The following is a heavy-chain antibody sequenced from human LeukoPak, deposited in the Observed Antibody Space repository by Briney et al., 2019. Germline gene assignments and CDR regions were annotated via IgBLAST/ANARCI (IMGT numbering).Heavy chain of an antibody. J-gene: IGHJ4*02. Sequence: PSETLSLTCTVSGGSISSYYWSWTRQPPGKGLEWIGYIYYSGSTNYNPSLKGRVTISVDTSKNQFSLKLSSVTAADTAVYYCARDYSSGSYDYWGQGTLVTVSS. V-gene: IGHV4-59*01. CDR3: ARDYSSGSYDY. CDR2: IYYSGST. D-gene: IGHD6-19*01. CDR1: GGSISSYY.